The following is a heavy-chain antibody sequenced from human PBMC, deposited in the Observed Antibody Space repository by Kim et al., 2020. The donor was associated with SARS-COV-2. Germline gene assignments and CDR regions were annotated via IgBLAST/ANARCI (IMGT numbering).Heavy chain of an antibody. Sequence: SETLSLTCAVYGGSFSGYYWSWIRQPPGKGLEWIGEINHSGSTNYNPSLKSRVTISVDTSKNQFSLKLSSVTAADTAVYYCARRDLQQPRGENWFDPWGQGTLVTVSS. CDR1: GGSFSGYY. V-gene: IGHV4-34*01. D-gene: IGHD6-13*01. J-gene: IGHJ5*02. CDR3: ARRDLQQPRGENWFDP. CDR2: INHSGST.